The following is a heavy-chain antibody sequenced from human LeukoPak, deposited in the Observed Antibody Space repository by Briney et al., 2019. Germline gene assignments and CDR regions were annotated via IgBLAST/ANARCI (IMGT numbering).Heavy chain of an antibody. CDR1: GYTLTDFY. CDR3: ARDYYYSSGYWRLFS. V-gene: IGHV1-69-2*01. D-gene: IGHD3-22*01. Sequence: ASAKVSCEALGYTLTDFYLHWVQQTPRKGVEWMGRVDPEDGETIYAQTFRGRVTLPADMSTDTASLRMSRCRSEATAVYYCARDYYYSSGYWRLFSWGQGTLVTVSS. CDR2: VDPEDGET. J-gene: IGHJ5*02.